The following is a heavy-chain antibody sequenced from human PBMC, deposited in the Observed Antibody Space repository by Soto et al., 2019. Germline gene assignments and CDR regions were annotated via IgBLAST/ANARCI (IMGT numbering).Heavy chain of an antibody. CDR2: IKQDGSET. D-gene: IGHD3-22*01. V-gene: IGHV3-7*01. Sequence: EVQLVESGGAWARLGGPLGLPFAASGLPFVTFWITWLRRPPGKGPEWVANIKQDGSETYYVDSVKGRFTISRDNAKNSLYLHMNSLRVEDTAVYYCASSSGTTVRGYNWGQGTLVTVSS. CDR3: ASSSGTTVRGYN. CDR1: GLPFVTFW. J-gene: IGHJ4*02.